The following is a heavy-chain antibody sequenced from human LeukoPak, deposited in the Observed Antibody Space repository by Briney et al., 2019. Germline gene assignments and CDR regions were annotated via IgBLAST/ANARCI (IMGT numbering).Heavy chain of an antibody. CDR2: IYYSGST. V-gene: IGHV4-39*07. CDR1: GGSISSSSYY. D-gene: IGHD4-17*01. J-gene: IGHJ6*03. CDR3: AREEVGYTVTKFGYYYYMDV. Sequence: SETLSLTCTVSGGSISSSSYYWGWIRQPPGKGLEWIGSIYYSGSTYYNPSLKSRVTISVDTSKNQFSLKLSSVTAADTAVYYCAREEVGYTVTKFGYYYYMDVWGKGTTVTISS.